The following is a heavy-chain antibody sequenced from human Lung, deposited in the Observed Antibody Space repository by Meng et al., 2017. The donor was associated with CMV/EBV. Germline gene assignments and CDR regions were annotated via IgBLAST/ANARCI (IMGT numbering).Heavy chain of an antibody. Sequence: GESXKISXAASGFTFSSYIMHWVRQAPGKGLEWVAVISHDGSNKYYADPVKGRFTISRDNSKNTLYLQMNSLRAEDMAVYYCARIRSYYGSGSYSHDAFDIWGQGTXVTVSS. CDR3: ARIRSYYGSGSYSHDAFDI. CDR2: ISHDGSNK. V-gene: IGHV3-30-3*01. J-gene: IGHJ3*02. CDR1: GFTFSSYI. D-gene: IGHD3-10*01.